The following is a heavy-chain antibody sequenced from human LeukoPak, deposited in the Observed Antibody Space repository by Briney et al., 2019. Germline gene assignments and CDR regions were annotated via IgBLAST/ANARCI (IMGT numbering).Heavy chain of an antibody. J-gene: IGHJ5*02. CDR2: IYSGGST. V-gene: IGHV3-66*01. Sequence: PGGSLRLSCAASGXTVSNNYVSWVRQAPGKGLEWVSVIYSGGSTYYADSVKGRFTISRDNSKNTLYLQMNSLRGEDTAVYYCARGVWFDPWGQGTLVTVSS. CDR3: ARGVWFDP. CDR1: GXTVSNNY.